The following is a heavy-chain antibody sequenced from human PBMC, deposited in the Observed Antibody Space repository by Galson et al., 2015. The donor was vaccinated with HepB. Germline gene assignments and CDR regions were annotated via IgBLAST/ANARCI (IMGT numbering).Heavy chain of an antibody. CDR3: AKRWGGYYDN. D-gene: IGHD3-10*01. V-gene: IGHV4-30-4*07. J-gene: IGHJ4*02. Sequence: LSLTCAVSGGSITSGGYSWSWIRQPPGKGLESIGYIFYSGSTYYNPSLKSRVTISLDTSTNQFSLKLSSVTAADTAVYYCAKRWGGYYDNWGQGTLVTVSS. CDR1: GGSITSGGYS. CDR2: IFYSGST.